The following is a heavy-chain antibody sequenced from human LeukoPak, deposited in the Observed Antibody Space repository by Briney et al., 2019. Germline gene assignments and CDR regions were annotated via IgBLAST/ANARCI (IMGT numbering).Heavy chain of an antibody. J-gene: IGHJ4*02. CDR1: GFTFSSYA. V-gene: IGHV3-21*01. Sequence: PGGSLRLSCAASGFTFSSYAMHWVRQAPGKGLEWVSSISSSSSYIYYADSVKGRFTISRDNAKNSLYLQMNSLRAEDTAVYYCARYDFWSGQVDYWGQGTLVTVSS. D-gene: IGHD3-3*01. CDR2: ISSSSSYI. CDR3: ARYDFWSGQVDY.